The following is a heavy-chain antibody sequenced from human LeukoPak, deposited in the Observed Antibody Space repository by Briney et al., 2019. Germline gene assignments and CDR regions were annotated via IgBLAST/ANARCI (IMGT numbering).Heavy chain of an antibody. CDR3: ATMTSSQYYFDY. D-gene: IGHD3-22*01. J-gene: IGHJ4*02. V-gene: IGHV3-33*01. CDR1: GFTFSSYG. CDR2: IWYDGSNK. Sequence: GGSLRLSCAASGFTFSSYGMHWVRQAPGKGLEWVAVIWYDGSNKYYADSVKGRFTISRDNSKNTLYLQMNSLRAEDTAVYYCATMTSSQYYFDYWGQGTLVTVSS.